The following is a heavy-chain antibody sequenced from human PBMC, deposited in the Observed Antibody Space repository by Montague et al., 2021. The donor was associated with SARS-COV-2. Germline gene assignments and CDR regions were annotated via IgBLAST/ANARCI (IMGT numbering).Heavy chain of an antibody. CDR2: IYWDDDK. V-gene: IGHV2-70*01. J-gene: IGHJ4*02. CDR1: GFSLRTSGMC. Sequence: PALVKPTQTLTLTCTFSGFSLRTSGMCVSWIRQPPGKALEWLALIYWDDDKYYSTSLKTRLTISKDTSKNQVVLTMTNMDPVDTATYYCARTMDAGTYYYDSSGYYPFDYWGQGTLVTVSS. CDR3: ARTMDAGTYYYDSSGYYPFDY. D-gene: IGHD3-22*01.